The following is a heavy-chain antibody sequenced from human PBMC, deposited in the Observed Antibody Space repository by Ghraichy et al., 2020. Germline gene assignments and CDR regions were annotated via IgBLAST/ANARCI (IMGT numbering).Heavy chain of an antibody. CDR3: ARVGSGSYYHPGLTFFDY. CDR1: GFTFSSYS. Sequence: GGSLRLSCAASGFTFSSYSMNWVRQAPGKGLEWVSYISSSSSTIYYADSVKGRFTISRDNAKNSLYLQMNSLRAEDTAVYYCARVGSGSYYHPGLTFFDYWGQGTLVTVSS. J-gene: IGHJ4*02. CDR2: ISSSSSTI. D-gene: IGHD3-10*01. V-gene: IGHV3-48*01.